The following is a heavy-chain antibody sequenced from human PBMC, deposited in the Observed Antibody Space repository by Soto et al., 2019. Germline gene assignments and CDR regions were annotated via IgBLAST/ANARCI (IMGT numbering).Heavy chain of an antibody. CDR3: VRAYENSNYYFDY. CDR2: VTTSGDTM. V-gene: IGHV3-48*02. Sequence: EVQLVESGGGLVQPGGSLRLSCVASGFTFSRYNMHWVRQAPGKGLEWVAYVTTSGDTMFYADSVEGRFAISRDVAKNSVHLQMNSLGDEDTAVYYCVRAYENSNYYFDYWGRGTLVTVSS. CDR1: GFTFSRYN. J-gene: IGHJ4*02. D-gene: IGHD3-22*01.